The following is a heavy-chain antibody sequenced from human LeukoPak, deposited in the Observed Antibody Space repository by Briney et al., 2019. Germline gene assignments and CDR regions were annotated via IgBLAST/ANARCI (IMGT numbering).Heavy chain of an antibody. CDR3: AKGPERRGFCSGSACYSDC. V-gene: IGHV3-23*01. J-gene: IGHJ4*02. Sequence: PGGSLRLSCAASGLTFSGYVMSWARQAPGKGLEWVAAISANGGRTYYTESVKGHFTISRDNSKNTLYLRMNSLRADDTAVYYCAKGPERRGFCSGSACYSDCWGQGTLVTVPS. CDR2: ISANGGRT. CDR1: GLTFSGYV. D-gene: IGHD2-8*02.